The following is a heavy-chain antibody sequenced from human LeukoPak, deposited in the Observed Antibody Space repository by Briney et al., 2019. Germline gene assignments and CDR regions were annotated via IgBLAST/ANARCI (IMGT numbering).Heavy chain of an antibody. CDR3: ARVRGRQLLSSYYYYGMDV. D-gene: IGHD2-2*01. V-gene: IGHV4-34*01. CDR1: GGSISSYY. Sequence: SETLSLTCTVSGGSISSYYWSWIRQPPGEGLEWIGEINHSGSTNYNPSLKSRVTISVDTSKNQFSLKLSSVTAADTAVYYCARVRGRQLLSSYYYYGMDVWGQGTTVTVSS. J-gene: IGHJ6*02. CDR2: INHSGST.